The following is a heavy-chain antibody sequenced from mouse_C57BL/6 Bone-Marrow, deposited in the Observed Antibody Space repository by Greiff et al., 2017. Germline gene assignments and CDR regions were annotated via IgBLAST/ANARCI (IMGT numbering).Heavy chain of an antibody. CDR2: IYPGSGNT. J-gene: IGHJ2*01. Sequence: QVQLKQSGPGLVKPGASVKISCTASGYTFTDYYIHWVQQTPGQGLEWIGWIYPGSGNTKYNEKFKGKATLTVDTSSSTAYMQLSSLTSEDSAVYFCAREVYYAFDYWGQGTTLTVSS. D-gene: IGHD1-1*02. CDR1: GYTFTDYY. V-gene: IGHV1-84*01. CDR3: AREVYYAFDY.